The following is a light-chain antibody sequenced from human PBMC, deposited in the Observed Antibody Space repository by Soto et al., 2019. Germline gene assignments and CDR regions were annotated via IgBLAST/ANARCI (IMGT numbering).Light chain of an antibody. J-gene: IGKJ5*01. Sequence: DIQMTQSPSSLSASVGDRVTITCRTSQTINTYLNWYQQKPGKAPKLLIYLISSLQSGVPSRFSGSGSGTDFTLTISTLQPEDFATYYCQQSYSTPTFGQGTRLEIK. CDR2: LIS. CDR1: QTINTY. CDR3: QQSYSTPT. V-gene: IGKV1-39*01.